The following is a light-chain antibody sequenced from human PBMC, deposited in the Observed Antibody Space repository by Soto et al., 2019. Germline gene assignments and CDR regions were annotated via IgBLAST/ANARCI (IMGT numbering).Light chain of an antibody. Sequence: DIQMTQSPSSLSASVGDRVTITCQASQDISNYLNWYQQKPGKAPKLLIYDASNLETGVPSRFSGSGSGTDFTLTISSLQPEDFATYYCQQSNSFPLTFGQGTKV. CDR1: QDISNY. V-gene: IGKV1-33*01. CDR2: DAS. J-gene: IGKJ1*01. CDR3: QQSNSFPLT.